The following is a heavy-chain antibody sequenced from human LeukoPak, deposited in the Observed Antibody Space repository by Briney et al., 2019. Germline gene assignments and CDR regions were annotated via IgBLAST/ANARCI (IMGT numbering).Heavy chain of an antibody. CDR1: GFTFGDSL. CDR3: SRGSGWLSVY. D-gene: IGHD6-19*01. J-gene: IGHJ4*02. Sequence: GGSLRLSCTASGFTFGDSLMSWFRQAPGKGLEWIGFISGSTTEYAAYVKGRFTISRDDSTSIAYLQMNSLTPEDTAVYYCSRGSGWLSVYWGQGTLVTVSS. V-gene: IGHV3-49*03. CDR2: ISGSTT.